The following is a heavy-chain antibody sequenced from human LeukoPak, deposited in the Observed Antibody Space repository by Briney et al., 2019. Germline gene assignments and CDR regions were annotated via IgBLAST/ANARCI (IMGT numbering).Heavy chain of an antibody. Sequence: AGGSLRLSCAASGFTFSSYSMNWVRQAPGKRRERVSSISSSSSYIYYADSVKGRFTISRDNAKNSLYLQMNSLRAEDTAVYYCARDDPGGYGGYPHWGQGTLVTVSS. V-gene: IGHV3-21*01. J-gene: IGHJ4*02. CDR1: GFTFSSYS. D-gene: IGHD4-17*01. CDR2: ISSSSSYI. CDR3: ARDDPGGYGGYPH.